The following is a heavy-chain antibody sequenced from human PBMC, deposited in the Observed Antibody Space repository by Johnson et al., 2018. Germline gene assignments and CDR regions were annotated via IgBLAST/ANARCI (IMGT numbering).Heavy chain of an antibody. V-gene: IGHV3-20*04. Sequence: VQLVESGGGVVRPGGSLRLSCAASGFIFNDYGMNWVRPAPGKGLELVSGVKWNGGVTGYADSVKGRFTTSRDNAKSSLYLQMDGMRAEDTALYFWARDHEGVTSFDAFHFWGQGTMVAVSS. D-gene: IGHD2-21*02. CDR3: ARDHEGVTSFDAFHF. CDR2: VKWNGGVT. J-gene: IGHJ3*01. CDR1: GFIFNDYG.